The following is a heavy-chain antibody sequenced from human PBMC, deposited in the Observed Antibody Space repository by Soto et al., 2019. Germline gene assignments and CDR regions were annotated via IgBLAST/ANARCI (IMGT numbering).Heavy chain of an antibody. J-gene: IGHJ1*01. D-gene: IGHD3-22*01. Sequence: SETLSLTCTVSGGSISSDDYYWSWIRQAPGRGLEWIGYIHSSGSSYYNPSLKSRATMSRDTAGNQFSLKVSSVTVADTAVYYCARDLDGLHDDTSGPFPRPGWGQGTLVTVSS. V-gene: IGHV4-30-4*01. CDR1: GGSISSDDYY. CDR3: ARDLDGLHDDTSGPFPRPG. CDR2: IHSSGSS.